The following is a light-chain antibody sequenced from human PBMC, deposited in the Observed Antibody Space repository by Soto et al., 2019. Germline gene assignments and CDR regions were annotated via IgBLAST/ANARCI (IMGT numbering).Light chain of an antibody. CDR1: QSVPKDY. V-gene: IGKV3-20*01. CDR2: DAS. Sequence: EIVLPQSPGTLSLSPGERATLSCRASQSVPKDYLAWYQHKPGQAPRLLIHDASSRATGIPDRFSGSGSGTDFTLTISRLEPEDFAVYYCQQCSISPLTFGGGTRWIS. J-gene: IGKJ4*01. CDR3: QQCSISPLT.